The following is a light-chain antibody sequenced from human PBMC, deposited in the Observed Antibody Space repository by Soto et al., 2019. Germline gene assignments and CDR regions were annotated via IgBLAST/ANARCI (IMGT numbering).Light chain of an antibody. CDR2: SNN. Sequence: QSALTQPPSASGTPGQKVTISWSGSSSNIGSNYVYWYQQLPGTAPKLLIYSNNQRPSGVPDRFSGSKPGTSASLAISGLRSEDEADYYCAAWDDSLSGYVFGTGTKVTAL. CDR1: SSNIGSNY. J-gene: IGLJ1*01. V-gene: IGLV1-47*02. CDR3: AAWDDSLSGYV.